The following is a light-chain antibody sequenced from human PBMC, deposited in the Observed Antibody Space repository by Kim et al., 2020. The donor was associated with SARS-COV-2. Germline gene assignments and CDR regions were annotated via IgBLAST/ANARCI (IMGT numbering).Light chain of an antibody. CDR2: LNCDGSH. CDR3: QTWGTGIWV. CDR1: VGHSCNP. V-gene: IGLV4-69*01. Sequence: VKLTCPLSVGHSCNPMAWHQQQAERGPRDLMTLNCDGSHSKGDGIPDRFSGSSSGAERYLPIAGLQSDDEADYYCQTWGTGIWVFGGGTTLTVL. J-gene: IGLJ3*02.